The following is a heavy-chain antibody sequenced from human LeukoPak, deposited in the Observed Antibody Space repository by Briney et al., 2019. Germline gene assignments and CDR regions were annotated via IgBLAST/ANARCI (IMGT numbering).Heavy chain of an antibody. J-gene: IGHJ4*02. Sequence: ASVKVSCKASGYTFTGYYMHWVRQAPGHGLEWMGRINPNSGGTNYAQKFQGRVTMTSDTSISTAYMELSRLRSDDTAVYYCARSQWLILFDYWGQGTLVTVSS. D-gene: IGHD6-19*01. CDR3: ARSQWLILFDY. V-gene: IGHV1-2*06. CDR1: GYTFTGYY. CDR2: INPNSGGT.